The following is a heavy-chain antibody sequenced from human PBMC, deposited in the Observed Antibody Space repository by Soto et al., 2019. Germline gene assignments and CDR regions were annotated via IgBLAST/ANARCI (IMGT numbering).Heavy chain of an antibody. CDR1: GYTFTRYA. V-gene: IGHV1-3*01. D-gene: IGHD3-16*01. Sequence: GASVKVSCKASGYTFTRYAMHWVRQAPGQRLEWVGWINAGNGNTKYSQKFQGRVTITRDTSASTAYMELSSLRSEDTAVYYCARDFLGDLWANFPLDYWGQGTPVTVSS. CDR2: INAGNGNT. CDR3: ARDFLGDLWANFPLDY. J-gene: IGHJ4*02.